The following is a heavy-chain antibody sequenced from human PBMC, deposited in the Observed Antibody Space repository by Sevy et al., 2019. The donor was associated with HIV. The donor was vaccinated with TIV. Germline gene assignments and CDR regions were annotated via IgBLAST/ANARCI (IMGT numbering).Heavy chain of an antibody. V-gene: IGHV3-23*01. J-gene: IGHJ6*03. CDR3: AKPTGSTYYYYMDV. D-gene: IGHD1-1*01. CDR2: ISGSGGST. Sequence: GGSLRLSCAASGFTFSSYAMSWVRQAPGKGLEWVSAISGSGGSTYYADSVKGRLTVSRYNSKNTLYLQMNSLRAEDTAVYYCAKPTGSTYYYYMDVWGKGTTVTVSS. CDR1: GFTFSSYA.